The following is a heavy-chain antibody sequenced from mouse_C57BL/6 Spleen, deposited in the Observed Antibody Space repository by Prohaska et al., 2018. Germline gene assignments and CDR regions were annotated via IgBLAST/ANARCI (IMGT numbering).Heavy chain of an antibody. V-gene: IGHV1-78*01. CDR2: IYPRDGST. CDR3: ARSNWYYFDY. Sequence: LQQSDAELVKPGASVKISCKVSVYTFTYHTIHCLKQRPEQGLEWIGYIYPRDGSTKYNEKFKGKDTLTADKAASTAYMQLNSLTSEDSAVYFCARSNWYYFDYWGQGTTLTVSS. CDR1: VYTFTYHT. D-gene: IGHD4-1*01. J-gene: IGHJ2*01.